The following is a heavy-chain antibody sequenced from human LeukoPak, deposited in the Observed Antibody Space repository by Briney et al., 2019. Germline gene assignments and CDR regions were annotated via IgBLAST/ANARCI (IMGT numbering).Heavy chain of an antibody. CDR1: AYTFTSYA. CDR2: INAGNGNT. Sequence: ASVKVSCKASAYTFTSYAMHWVRQAPGQRLEWMGWINAGNGNTKYSQKFQGRVTITRDTSASTAYMELSSLRSEDTAVYYCARDGIYGDCDIWGQGTMVTVSS. V-gene: IGHV1-3*01. CDR3: ARDGIYGDCDI. D-gene: IGHD4-17*01. J-gene: IGHJ3*02.